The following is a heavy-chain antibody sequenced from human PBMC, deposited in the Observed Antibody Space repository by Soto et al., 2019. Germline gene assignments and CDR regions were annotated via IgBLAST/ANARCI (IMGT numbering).Heavy chain of an antibody. D-gene: IGHD3-22*01. CDR2: ISAYNGNT. CDR1: GYTFTSYG. CDR3: ARGTHYYYECIGYSGPHVSFDY. Sequence: ASVKISCKASGYTFTSYGISWVRQAPGQGLEWMGWISAYNGNTNYAQKLQGRVTMTTDTSTSTAYMELRSLRPDDTAVYYCARGTHYYYECIGYSGPHVSFDYWGPGTLVTLSS. J-gene: IGHJ4*02. V-gene: IGHV1-18*01.